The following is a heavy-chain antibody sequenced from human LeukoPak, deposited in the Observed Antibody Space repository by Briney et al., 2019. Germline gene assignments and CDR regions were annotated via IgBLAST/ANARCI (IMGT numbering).Heavy chain of an antibody. Sequence: SVKVSCKASGGTFSSYAISWVRQAPGQGLEWMGGIIPIFGTANYAQKFQGRVTITADESTSTAYMELSSLRSEDTAVYYCARDIAAAGPLDYWGQGTLVTVSS. V-gene: IGHV1-69*01. D-gene: IGHD6-13*01. CDR1: GGTFSSYA. CDR2: IIPIFGTA. CDR3: ARDIAAAGPLDY. J-gene: IGHJ4*02.